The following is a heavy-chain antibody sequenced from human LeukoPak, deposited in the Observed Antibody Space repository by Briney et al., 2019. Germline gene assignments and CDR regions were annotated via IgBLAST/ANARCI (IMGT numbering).Heavy chain of an antibody. Sequence: GGSLRLSCAASGFTFSSYEMNWVPQAPGKGLEWVSYISSSASTTYYADSVKGRFTISRDNAKNSLYLQMNSLRAEDTAVYYCAREDGGDTFDIWGQGTVVTVSS. CDR1: GFTFSSYE. CDR2: ISSSASTT. CDR3: AREDGGDTFDI. D-gene: IGHD2-15*01. J-gene: IGHJ3*02. V-gene: IGHV3-48*03.